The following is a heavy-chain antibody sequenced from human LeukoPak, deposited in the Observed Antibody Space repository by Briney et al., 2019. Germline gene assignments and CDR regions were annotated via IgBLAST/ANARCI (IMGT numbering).Heavy chain of an antibody. Sequence: SETLSLTCTVSGGSISSSSYYWGWIRQPPGKGLEWIGSIYYSGSTYYNPSLKSQVTMSVDTSKNQFSLKLSSVTAADTAVYYCARWTSSLYYYDSSGYLGWYFDLWGRGTLVTVSS. V-gene: IGHV4-39*07. CDR2: IYYSGST. D-gene: IGHD3-22*01. CDR1: GGSISSSSYY. J-gene: IGHJ2*01. CDR3: ARWTSSLYYYDSSGYLGWYFDL.